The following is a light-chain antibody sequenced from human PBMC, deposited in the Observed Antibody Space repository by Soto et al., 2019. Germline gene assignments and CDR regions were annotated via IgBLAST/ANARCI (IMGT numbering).Light chain of an antibody. Sequence: QSVLTQPASVSGSPGQSITISCTGTSSDVGGYNSVCWHQQHPGKAPKLMIYEVRNRPSGVSDRFSASKSGNTASLTISGLQADDEADYYCSSYRLSGTLVFGGGTKLTVL. CDR1: SSDVGGYNS. V-gene: IGLV2-14*01. J-gene: IGLJ2*01. CDR2: EVR. CDR3: SSYRLSGTLV.